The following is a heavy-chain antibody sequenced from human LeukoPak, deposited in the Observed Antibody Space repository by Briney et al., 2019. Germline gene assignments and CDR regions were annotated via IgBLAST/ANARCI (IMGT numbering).Heavy chain of an antibody. D-gene: IGHD7-27*01. V-gene: IGHV4-39*01. CDR3: ASLLNGGVAHWFDP. CDR1: GGSISSSSYY. Sequence: PSETLSLTCTVSGGSISSSSYYWGWIRQPPGKGLEWIGNTYYSGSTYYNPSLKSRVTISVDTSRNQFSLKLNSVTAADTAVYYCASLLNGGVAHWFDPWGRGTLVTVSS. J-gene: IGHJ5*02. CDR2: TYYSGST.